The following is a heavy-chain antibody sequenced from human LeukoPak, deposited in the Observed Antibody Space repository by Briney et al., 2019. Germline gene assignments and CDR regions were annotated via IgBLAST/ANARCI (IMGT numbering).Heavy chain of an antibody. J-gene: IGHJ4*02. Sequence: GGPLRLSCAASGFTFSSYAMTWVRRAPGKGLEWVSAISGSGDSAFYTDSVKGRLTISRDNSKKTLYLQMNSLRAEDTAAYYCAKTRGYCSGGSCYSDYWGQGTLVTVSS. CDR2: ISGSGDSA. D-gene: IGHD2-15*01. CDR3: AKTRGYCSGGSCYSDY. V-gene: IGHV3-23*01. CDR1: GFTFSSYA.